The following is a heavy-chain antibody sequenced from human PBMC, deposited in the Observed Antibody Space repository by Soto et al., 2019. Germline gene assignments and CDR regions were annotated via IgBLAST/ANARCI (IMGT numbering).Heavy chain of an antibody. CDR2: ISHSGST. V-gene: IGHV4-34*01. CDR3: GAVALRVYCSSNPCPGASSEI. D-gene: IGHD2-2*01. Sequence: QVQLQQWGAGLLKPSETLSLTCGVYGGSFSGFYWSWIRQPTGKRLEWIGEISHSGSTKYSPTLKSRVTKSADTSKRQFSLNLSSVTAADTAVYYCGAVALRVYCSSNPCPGASSEIWGQGTMVTASS. J-gene: IGHJ3*02. CDR1: GGSFSGFY.